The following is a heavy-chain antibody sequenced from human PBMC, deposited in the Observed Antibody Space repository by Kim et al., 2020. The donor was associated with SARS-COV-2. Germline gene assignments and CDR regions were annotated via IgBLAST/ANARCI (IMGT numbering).Heavy chain of an antibody. D-gene: IGHD3-3*01. CDR3: AREARLGYDFWSGYYGVRGRGFLDYYGMDV. V-gene: IGHV1-46*01. CDR2: INPSGGST. CDR1: GYTFTSYY. Sequence: ASVKVSCKASGYTFTSYYMHWVRQAPGQGLEWMGIINPSGGSTSYAQKFQGRVTMTRDTSTSTVYMELSSLRSEDTAVYYCAREARLGYDFWSGYYGVRGRGFLDYYGMDVGGQGTTVTVSS. J-gene: IGHJ6*02.